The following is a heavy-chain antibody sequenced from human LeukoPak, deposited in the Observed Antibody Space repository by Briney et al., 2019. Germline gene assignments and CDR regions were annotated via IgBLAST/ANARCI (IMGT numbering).Heavy chain of an antibody. CDR2: ISSSSSYI. Sequence: GGSLRLSCAASGFTFSSYSMNWVRQAPGKGLEWVSSISSSSSYIYYADSVKGRFTISRDNAKNSLYLQMNSLRAEDTAVYYCARDDSSGYYYWAPDYWGQGTLVTVS. CDR1: GFTFSSYS. CDR3: ARDDSSGYYYWAPDY. J-gene: IGHJ4*02. D-gene: IGHD3-22*01. V-gene: IGHV3-21*01.